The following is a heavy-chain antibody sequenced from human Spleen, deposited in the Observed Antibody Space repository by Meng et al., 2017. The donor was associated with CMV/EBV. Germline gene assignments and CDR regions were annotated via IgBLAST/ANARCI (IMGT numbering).Heavy chain of an antibody. D-gene: IGHD2-8*02. Sequence: GESLKISCAASGFTFSSYWMHWVRQAPGKGLVWVSRINSDGSGTNYADSVKGRFTISRDNAKNTLSLQMNGLRAEDTAVYYCARGRSQYASLVGFYGMDVWGQGTTVTVSS. J-gene: IGHJ6*02. CDR3: ARGRSQYASLVGFYGMDV. V-gene: IGHV3-74*01. CDR1: GFTFSSYW. CDR2: INSDGSGT.